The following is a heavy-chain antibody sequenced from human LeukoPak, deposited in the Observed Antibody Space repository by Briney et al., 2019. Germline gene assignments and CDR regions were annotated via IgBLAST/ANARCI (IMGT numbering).Heavy chain of an antibody. J-gene: IGHJ3*02. CDR1: GGSISSYY. CDR3: ARDLYSGYDWVGFNI. V-gene: IGHV4-59*01. CDR2: IYYSGST. Sequence: SETLSLTCTVSGGSISSYYWSWVRQPPGKGVEWIGYIYYSGSTNYNPSLKSGGTISVDRSKNKFSLKLSSVTAADTAVYYCARDLYSGYDWVGFNIWGQGTVVTVSS. D-gene: IGHD5-12*01.